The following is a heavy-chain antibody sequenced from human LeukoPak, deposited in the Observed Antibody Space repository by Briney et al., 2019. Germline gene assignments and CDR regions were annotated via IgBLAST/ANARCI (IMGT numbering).Heavy chain of an antibody. D-gene: IGHD3-3*01. V-gene: IGHV3-21*01. J-gene: IGHJ4*02. CDR2: ISSSSSYI. CDR3: ARGPYDFWSGYYLSY. Sequence: GGSLRLSCGASGFTFNRSTMHWVRQAPGKGLEWVSSISSSSSYIYYADSVKGRFTISRDNAKNSLYLQMNSLRAEDTAVYYCARGPYDFWSGYYLSYWGQGTLVTVSS. CDR1: GFTFNRST.